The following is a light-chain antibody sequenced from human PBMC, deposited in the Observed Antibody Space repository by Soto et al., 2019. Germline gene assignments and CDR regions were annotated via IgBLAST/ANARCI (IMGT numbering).Light chain of an antibody. V-gene: IGKV1-39*01. CDR1: QTISSY. Sequence: IQMTQSPSSLSASVGDRVTITCRASQTISSYLNWYQQKPGKAPKLLIYAASSLQSGVPSRFSGSGSGTDFTLTFSSLQPEDFATYYCQQSHSIPYTFGQGTKLEIK. CDR2: AAS. CDR3: QQSHSIPYT. J-gene: IGKJ2*01.